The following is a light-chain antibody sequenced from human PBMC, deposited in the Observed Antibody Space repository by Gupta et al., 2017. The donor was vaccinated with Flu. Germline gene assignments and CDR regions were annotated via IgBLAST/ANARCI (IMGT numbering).Light chain of an antibody. V-gene: IGLV4-69*01. Sequence: QPVLTQSPSASASLGASVKLTCTLSSGHSTNAIAWHQQQPDKGPRYLMNLNSDGSHNKGDGIPDRFSGSSSGAERYLTISSLQSEDEADYYCQAWGAGVEVFGGGTKLTVL. J-gene: IGLJ2*01. CDR1: SGHSTNA. CDR3: QAWGAGVEV. CDR2: LNSDGSH.